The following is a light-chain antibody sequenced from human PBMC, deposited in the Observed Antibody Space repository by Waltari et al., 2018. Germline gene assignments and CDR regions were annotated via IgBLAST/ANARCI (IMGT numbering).Light chain of an antibody. CDR3: QQFDSSPGT. CDR1: QSLSSIY. V-gene: IGKV3-20*01. Sequence: EIVLTQSPGTLSLSPGKRATLSCRASQSLSSIYLAWYQQKPGQAPRLLIYGTSSRATGIPDRFSGSGSGTDFTLTISRLEAEDFAVYYCQQFDSSPGTFGQGTKVEIK. J-gene: IGKJ1*01. CDR2: GTS.